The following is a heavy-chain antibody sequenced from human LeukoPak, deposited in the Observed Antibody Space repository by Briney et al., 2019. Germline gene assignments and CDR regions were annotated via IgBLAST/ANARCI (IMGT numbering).Heavy chain of an antibody. CDR1: GGSISSGGYS. Sequence: SETLSLTCAVSGGSISSGGYSWSWIRQPPGTGLEWIGYIYHSGSTYYNPSLKSRVTISVDTSKNQFSLKRSSVTAADTAVYYCARAEGYCSSTSCYNWFDPWGQGTLVTVSS. CDR2: IYHSGST. CDR3: ARAEGYCSSTSCYNWFDP. D-gene: IGHD2-2*01. J-gene: IGHJ5*02. V-gene: IGHV4-30-2*01.